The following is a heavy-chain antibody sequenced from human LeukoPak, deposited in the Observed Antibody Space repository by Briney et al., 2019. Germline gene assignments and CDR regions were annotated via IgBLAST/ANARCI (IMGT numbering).Heavy chain of an antibody. D-gene: IGHD6-19*01. Sequence: PGGSLRLSCAASGFIFSSYDMHWVRQATGKGLEWVSAIGTAGDTYYPGSVKGRFTISRENAKNSLYLQMNSLRAGDTAVYYCARDRVAGTGYWYFDLWGRGTLVTVSS. J-gene: IGHJ2*01. CDR2: IGTAGDT. CDR1: GFIFSSYD. V-gene: IGHV3-13*01. CDR3: ARDRVAGTGYWYFDL.